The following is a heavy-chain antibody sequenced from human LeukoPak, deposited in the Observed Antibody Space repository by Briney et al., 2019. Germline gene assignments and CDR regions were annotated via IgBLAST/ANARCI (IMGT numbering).Heavy chain of an antibody. Sequence: PSETLSLTCTVSGGSISSYYWSWIRQPPGKGLEGSGDIYYSGSTDYNPSLKGRVTVSVDTSKNQFSLELSSVTAAGTAVYYWVARSLFDIWSQGTMVTVSS. CDR3: VARSLFDI. J-gene: IGHJ3*02. CDR1: GGSISSYY. CDR2: IYYSGST. V-gene: IGHV4-59*01.